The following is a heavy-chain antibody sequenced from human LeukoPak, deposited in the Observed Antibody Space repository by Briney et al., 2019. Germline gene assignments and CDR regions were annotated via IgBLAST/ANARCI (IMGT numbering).Heavy chain of an antibody. CDR2: IYSGGSK. J-gene: IGHJ4*02. CDR1: GFTVSSNY. CDR3: ARDKQDYDSSGYYDY. Sequence: GGALRLSCAASGFTVSSNYMSWVRQAPAKGLDWVSVIYSGGSKYYADCVKGRLTIPRDNSKNTLYLQMNSLRADDTAVYYCARDKQDYDSSGYYDYWGQGTLVPVSS. D-gene: IGHD3-22*01. V-gene: IGHV3-66*01.